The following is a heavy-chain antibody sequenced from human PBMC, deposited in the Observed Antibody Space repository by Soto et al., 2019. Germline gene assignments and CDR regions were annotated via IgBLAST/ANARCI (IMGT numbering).Heavy chain of an antibody. D-gene: IGHD1-26*01. Sequence: GESLKISCKGSGYSFITYWIGWVRQMPGKGLQWMGIIYPGDSDTTYSPSFEGQVTISLDKSIATAYLQWSSLKASDTAIYYCARGIKCGTPFYAMDVWGQGTTVTVSS. J-gene: IGHJ6*02. CDR2: IYPGDSDT. V-gene: IGHV5-51*01. CDR3: ARGIKCGTPFYAMDV. CDR1: GYSFITYW.